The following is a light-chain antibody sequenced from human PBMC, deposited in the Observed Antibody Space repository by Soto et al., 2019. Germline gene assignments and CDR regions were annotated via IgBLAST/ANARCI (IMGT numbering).Light chain of an antibody. J-gene: IGKJ2*01. CDR3: QQYGGSTSYT. Sequence: VLTQSPGTLSLSPGERATISCRASQTINSSYLGWYQPKPGQAPRLLIYGASMGATGIPQRFRGSGSGTDFTLTITRLQPEDCGVYYCQQYGGSTSYTFGPGTRLEIK. CDR1: QTINSSY. V-gene: IGKV3-20*01. CDR2: GAS.